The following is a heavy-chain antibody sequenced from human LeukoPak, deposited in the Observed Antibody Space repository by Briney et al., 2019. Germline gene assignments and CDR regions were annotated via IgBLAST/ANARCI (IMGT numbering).Heavy chain of an antibody. CDR1: GGSISRSTFY. J-gene: IGHJ5*02. CDR3: ARHFPYYYDSSGYPNSFDP. V-gene: IGHV4-39*01. Sequence: SETLSLTCTVSGGSISRSTFYWGWVRQPPEQGLEWIGSIYYTGSTYYHPSLKTRITISVDTSKNQFSLKLSSMTAADTAVYYCARHFPYYYDSSGYPNSFDPWGQGTLVTVSS. CDR2: IYYTGST. D-gene: IGHD3-22*01.